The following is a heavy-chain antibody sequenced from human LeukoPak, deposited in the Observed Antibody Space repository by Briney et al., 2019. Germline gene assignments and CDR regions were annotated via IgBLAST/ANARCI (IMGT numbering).Heavy chain of an antibody. CDR1: GGSISSYY. J-gene: IGHJ6*03. CDR3: ASNEYSSSSGNYYYYYMDV. V-gene: IGHV4-59*01. D-gene: IGHD6-6*01. CDR2: IYYSGST. Sequence: SETLSLTCTVSGGSISSYYWSWIRQPPGKGLEWIGYIYYSGSTNYNPSLKSRVTISVDTSKNQFSLKLSSVTAADTAVYYCASNEYSSSSGNYYYYYMDVWGKGTTVTVSS.